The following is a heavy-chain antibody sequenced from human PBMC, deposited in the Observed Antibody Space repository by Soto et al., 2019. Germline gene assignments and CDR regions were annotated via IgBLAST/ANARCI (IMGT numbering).Heavy chain of an antibody. CDR2: IYPIESDA. V-gene: IGHV5-51*01. Sequence: PGESLKISCEASGYTFANYWIGWVRQMPGKGLELVGIIYPIESDARYSPSFQGQVIISADKSINTAYLQWSSLRASDTAIYYCVRHGRSGGSSYSGWFDPWGQGTLVTVSS. D-gene: IGHD2-15*01. J-gene: IGHJ5*02. CDR1: GYTFANYW. CDR3: VRHGRSGGSSYSGWFDP.